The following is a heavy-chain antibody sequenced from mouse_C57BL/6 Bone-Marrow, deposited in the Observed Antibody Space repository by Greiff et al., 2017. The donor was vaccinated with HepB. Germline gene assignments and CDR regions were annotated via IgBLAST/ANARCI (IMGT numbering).Heavy chain of an antibody. V-gene: IGHV14-4*01. J-gene: IGHJ1*03. Sequence: EVQLQQSGAELVRPGASVTLSCTASGFNIKDDYMHWVKQRPEQGLAWIGWIDPENGDTEYASKFQGKATITADTSSNTAYLQLSSLTSEDTAVYYCTTPLWFHWYFDVWGTGTTVTVSS. D-gene: IGHD2-2*01. CDR1: GFNIKDDY. CDR2: IDPENGDT. CDR3: TTPLWFHWYFDV.